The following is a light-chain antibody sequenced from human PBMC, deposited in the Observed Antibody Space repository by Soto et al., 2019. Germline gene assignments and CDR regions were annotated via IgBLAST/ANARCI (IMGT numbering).Light chain of an antibody. CDR3: QQYSDSPPT. CDR2: GAS. J-gene: IGKJ1*01. V-gene: IGKV3-20*01. CDR1: QRVSALY. Sequence: IVLTQSPGTLSLSPGDRATLSCRASQRVSALYLAWYHQKPGQAPRLLIFGASDRATGIPDRFSGSGSGTDFTLTIDRLEPEDFAMYYCQQYSDSPPTLGQGTKVDIK.